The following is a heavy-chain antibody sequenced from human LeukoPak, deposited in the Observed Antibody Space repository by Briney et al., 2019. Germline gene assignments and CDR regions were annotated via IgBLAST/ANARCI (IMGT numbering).Heavy chain of an antibody. CDR3: ARAPVYCSSTSCYSPSGFDY. D-gene: IGHD2-2*01. V-gene: IGHV3-21*01. Sequence: GGSLRLSCAASGFTFSSYSMNWVRQAPGKGLEWASSISSSSSYIYYADSVKGRFTISRDNAKNSLYLQMNSLRAEDTAVYYCARAPVYCSSTSCYSPSGFDYWGQGTLVTVSS. J-gene: IGHJ4*02. CDR2: ISSSSSYI. CDR1: GFTFSSYS.